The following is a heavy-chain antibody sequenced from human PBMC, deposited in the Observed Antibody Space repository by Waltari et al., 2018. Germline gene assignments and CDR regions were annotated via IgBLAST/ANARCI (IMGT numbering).Heavy chain of an antibody. CDR2: IKELGSEE. CDR1: GFTFSSYW. CDR3: ARKSLDY. Sequence: EVQLVESGGGLVQPGGSLRLSCAASGFTFSSYWMSWVRQAPGKCRGRWANIKELGSEEYYVDTGKGRFTITSVNAKNSLYLQMNSLRAEDTAVYYCARKSLDYWGQGTLVTVSS. J-gene: IGHJ4*02. V-gene: IGHV3-7*01.